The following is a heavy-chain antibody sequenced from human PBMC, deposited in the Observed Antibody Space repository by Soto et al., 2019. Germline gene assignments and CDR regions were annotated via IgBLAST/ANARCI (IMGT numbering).Heavy chain of an antibody. Sequence: SETLSLTCAVYCGSFSGYYWSWIRQPPGKGLEWIGEINHSGSTNYNPSLKSRVTISVDTSKNQFSLKLSSVTAADTAVYYCARVPFIVLMVYAIDYYYYGMDVWGQGTTVTVSS. CDR2: INHSGST. D-gene: IGHD2-8*01. CDR3: ARVPFIVLMVYAIDYYYYGMDV. V-gene: IGHV4-34*01. CDR1: CGSFSGYY. J-gene: IGHJ6*02.